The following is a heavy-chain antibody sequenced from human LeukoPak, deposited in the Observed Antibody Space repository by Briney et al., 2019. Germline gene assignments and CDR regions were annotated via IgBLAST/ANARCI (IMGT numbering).Heavy chain of an antibody. V-gene: IGHV3-7*01. CDR2: IKQDGSEK. Sequence: GGSLRLSCAASGFTFSSYWMSWVRQAPGKGLEWVANIKQDGSEKYYVDSVKGRFTISRDNAKNSLYLQMNSLRAEDTAVYYCARLVVVTENDAFDIWGQGTMVTVSS. J-gene: IGHJ3*02. CDR3: ARLVVVTENDAFDI. D-gene: IGHD3-22*01. CDR1: GFTFSSYW.